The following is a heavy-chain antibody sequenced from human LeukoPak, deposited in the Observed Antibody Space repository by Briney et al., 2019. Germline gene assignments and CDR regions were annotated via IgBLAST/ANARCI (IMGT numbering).Heavy chain of an antibody. D-gene: IGHD5-18*01. CDR2: IYYSGST. J-gene: IGHJ5*02. V-gene: IGHV4-31*03. CDR1: GGSISSGGYY. CDR3: ARWIQLWSGVDP. Sequence: TSQTLSLTCTVSGGSISSGGYYWSWIRQHPGKGLEWIGYIYYSGSTYYNPSLKSRVTISVDTSKNQFSLKLSSVTAADTAVYYCARWIQLWSGVDPWGQGTLVTVSS.